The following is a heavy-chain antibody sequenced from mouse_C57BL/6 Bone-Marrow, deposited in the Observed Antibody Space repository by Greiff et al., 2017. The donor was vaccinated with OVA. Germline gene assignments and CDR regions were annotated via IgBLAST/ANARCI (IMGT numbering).Heavy chain of an antibody. CDR1: GYTFTSYW. J-gene: IGHJ4*01. CDR2: IDPSDSYT. D-gene: IGHD2-3*01. Sequence: QVQLQQPGAELVRPGTSVKLSCKASGYTFTSYWMHWVKQRPGQGLEWIGVIDPSDSYTNYNQKFKGKATLTVDPSSSTAYMQLSSLTSEDSAVYYCARRIIYDGYYGYAMDYWGQGTSVTVSS. V-gene: IGHV1-59*01. CDR3: ARRIIYDGYYGYAMDY.